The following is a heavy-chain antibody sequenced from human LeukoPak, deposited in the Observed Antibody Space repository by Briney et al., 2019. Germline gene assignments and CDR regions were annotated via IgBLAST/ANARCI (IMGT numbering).Heavy chain of an antibody. CDR2: INHSGST. V-gene: IGHV4-34*01. Sequence: SETLSLTCAVYGGSFSGYYWSWIRQPPGKGLEWIGEINHSGSTNYNPSLKSRVTISVDTSKNQFSLKLSSVTAADTAVYYCAATLYDILTGYPKWFDPWGQGTLVTVSS. J-gene: IGHJ5*02. D-gene: IGHD3-9*01. CDR3: AATLYDILTGYPKWFDP. CDR1: GGSFSGYY.